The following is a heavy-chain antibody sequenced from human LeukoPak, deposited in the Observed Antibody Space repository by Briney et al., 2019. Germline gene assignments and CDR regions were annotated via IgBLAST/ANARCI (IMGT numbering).Heavy chain of an antibody. D-gene: IGHD3-10*01. CDR2: ISGSGGST. Sequence: LSGGSLRLSCAASGFTFSSYAMSWVRQAPGKGLEWVSAISGSGGSTYYADSVKGRFTISRDNSKNTLYLQMNSLRAEDTAVYYCAKDCSPRYYGSGSYSDYWGQGTLVTVSS. J-gene: IGHJ4*02. V-gene: IGHV3-23*01. CDR3: AKDCSPRYYGSGSYSDY. CDR1: GFTFSSYA.